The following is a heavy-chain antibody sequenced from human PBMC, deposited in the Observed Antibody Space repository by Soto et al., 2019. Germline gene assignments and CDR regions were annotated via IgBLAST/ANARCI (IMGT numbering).Heavy chain of an antibody. CDR1: GGTFSSYA. Sequence: SVKVSCKASGGTFSSYAISWVRQAPGQGLEWMGGIIPIFGTANYAQKFQGRVTITADESTSTAYMELSSLRSDDTAVYYCARDRGYSGYEAGYWGQGTLVTVSS. CDR3: ARDRGYSGYEAGY. J-gene: IGHJ4*02. D-gene: IGHD5-12*01. CDR2: IIPIFGTA. V-gene: IGHV1-69*13.